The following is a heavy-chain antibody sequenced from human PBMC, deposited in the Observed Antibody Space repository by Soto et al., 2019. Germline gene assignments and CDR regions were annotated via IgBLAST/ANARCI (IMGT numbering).Heavy chain of an antibody. CDR3: ARGWADGAAAGTRVTGWFDP. D-gene: IGHD6-13*01. CDR1: GGSISSGGYY. Sequence: QVQLQESGPGLVKPSQTLSLTCTVSGGSISSGGYYWSWIRQHPGKGLEWIGYIYYSGSTYYNPSLKSRVTISADTSKNHFSLKLSSVTAADTAVYYCARGWADGAAAGTRVTGWFDPWGQGTLVTVSS. CDR2: IYYSGST. J-gene: IGHJ5*02. V-gene: IGHV4-31*03.